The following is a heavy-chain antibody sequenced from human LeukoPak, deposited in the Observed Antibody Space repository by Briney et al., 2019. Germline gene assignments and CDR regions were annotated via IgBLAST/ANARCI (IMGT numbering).Heavy chain of an antibody. Sequence: SETLSLTCAVYGVSITAYYWTWIRQPPGKRLEWIGEVRHSGSTNYNPSLKSRVTMSVDMSKNQFSLKLNSVTAADTAVYYCAGATATGTGRAFHYWAQGNLVPVSS. CDR3: AGATATGTGRAFHY. J-gene: IGHJ4*02. D-gene: IGHD3-10*01. CDR1: GVSITAYY. V-gene: IGHV4-34*01. CDR2: VRHSGST.